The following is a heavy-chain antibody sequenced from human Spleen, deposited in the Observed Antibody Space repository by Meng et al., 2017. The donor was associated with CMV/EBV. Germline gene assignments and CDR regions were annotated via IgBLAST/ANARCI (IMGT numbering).Heavy chain of an antibody. V-gene: IGHV3-21*01. CDR2: ISSSGNYI. CDR3: AIAVADVTTFGGVIVSPDN. J-gene: IGHJ4*02. Sequence: GESLKISCAASGVMFSSYTMHWVRQTPGKGLEWVSSISSSGNYIYYADSLKGRFTIARDNAKNSLYLQMNSLRAEDTAVYYCAIAVADVTTFGGVIVSPDNWGQGTLVTVSS. D-gene: IGHD3-16*02. CDR1: GVMFSSYT.